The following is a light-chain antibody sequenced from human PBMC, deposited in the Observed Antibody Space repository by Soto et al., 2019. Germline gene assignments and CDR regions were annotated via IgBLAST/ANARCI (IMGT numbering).Light chain of an antibody. CDR3: SSYTSSSTRV. CDR2: EVS. Sequence: QSAQTQPASVSGSPGQSITISCTGTSSDVGGYNYVSWYQQHPGKAPKLMIYEVSNRPSGVSNRFSGSKSGNTASLTISRLQAEDEADYYCSSYTSSSTRVFGTGTKLTVL. V-gene: IGLV2-14*01. J-gene: IGLJ1*01. CDR1: SSDVGGYNY.